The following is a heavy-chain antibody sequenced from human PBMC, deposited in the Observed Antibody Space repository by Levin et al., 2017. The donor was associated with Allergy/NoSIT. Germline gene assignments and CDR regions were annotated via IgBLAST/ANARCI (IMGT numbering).Heavy chain of an antibody. CDR2: ISSSGSTI. CDR1: GFTFSDYY. J-gene: IGHJ4*02. V-gene: IGHV3-11*01. D-gene: IGHD3-10*01. Sequence: GESLKISCAASGFTFSDYYMSWIRQAPGKGLEWVSYISSSGSTIYYADSVKGRFTISRDNAKNSLYLQMNSLRAEDTAVYYCARDPVWFGELVDYWGQGTLVTVSS. CDR3: ARDPVWFGELVDY.